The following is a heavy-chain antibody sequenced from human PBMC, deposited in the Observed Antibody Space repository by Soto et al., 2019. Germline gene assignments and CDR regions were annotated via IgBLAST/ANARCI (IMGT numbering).Heavy chain of an antibody. CDR3: AKDRSSSVRRGMDV. CDR1: GFTFSSYG. V-gene: IGHV3-30*18. Sequence: QVQLVESGGGVVQPGRSLRLSCAASGFTFSSYGMHWVRQAPGKGLEWVAVISYDGSNKYYADSVKGRFTISRDNXXNTLYLQMNSLRAEDTAVYYCAKDRSSSVRRGMDVWGQGTTVTVSS. D-gene: IGHD6-6*01. J-gene: IGHJ6*02. CDR2: ISYDGSNK.